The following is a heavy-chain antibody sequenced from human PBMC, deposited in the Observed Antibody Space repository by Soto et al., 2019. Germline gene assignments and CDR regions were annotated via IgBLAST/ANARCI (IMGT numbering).Heavy chain of an antibody. CDR3: ARDWGQVYFDL. CDR2: IIPILGIA. J-gene: IGHJ2*01. Sequence: ASVKVSCKASGGTFSSYTISWVRQAPGQGLEWMGRIIPILGIANYAQKFQGRVTITADKSTSTAYMELSSLRSEDTVVYYCARDWGQVYFDLWGRGTLVTVSS. CDR1: GGTFSSYT. V-gene: IGHV1-69*04. D-gene: IGHD7-27*01.